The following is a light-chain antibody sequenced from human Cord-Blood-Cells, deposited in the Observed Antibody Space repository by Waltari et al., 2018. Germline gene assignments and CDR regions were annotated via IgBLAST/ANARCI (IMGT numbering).Light chain of an antibody. CDR2: AAS. J-gene: IGKJ4*01. Sequence: DIQLTQSPSFLSASVGDRVTITCRASKGISSYLAWYQQKPGKAPKLLIYAASTLQSVVPSRFSGSGSGTEFTLTISSLQPEDFATYYCQQLNSYPLTFGGGTKVEIK. CDR3: QQLNSYPLT. V-gene: IGKV1-9*01. CDR1: KGISSY.